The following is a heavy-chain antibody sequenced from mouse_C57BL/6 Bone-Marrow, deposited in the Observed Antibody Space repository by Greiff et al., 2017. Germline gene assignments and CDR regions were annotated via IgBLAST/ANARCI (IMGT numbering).Heavy chain of an antibody. CDR3: ARGGYYGSPLYYYAMDY. Sequence: EVKVVESGGGLVKPGGSLKLSCAASGFTFSSYAMSWVRQTPEKRLEWVATISDGGGYTYYPDNVKGRFTISRDNAKNNLYLQMSHLKSEDTAMYYCARGGYYGSPLYYYAMDYWGQGTSVTVSS. CDR1: GFTFSSYA. D-gene: IGHD1-1*01. V-gene: IGHV5-4*03. CDR2: ISDGGGYT. J-gene: IGHJ4*01.